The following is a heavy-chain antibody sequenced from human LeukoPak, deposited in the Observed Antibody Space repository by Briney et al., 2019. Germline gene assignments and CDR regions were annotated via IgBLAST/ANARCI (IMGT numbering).Heavy chain of an antibody. CDR3: TKGGSYAPLDY. V-gene: IGHV3-23*01. D-gene: IGHD1-26*01. J-gene: IGHJ4*02. CDR2: ISASGGDT. CDR1: GFTFSNSA. Sequence: GGSLRLSCAASGFTFSNSAMTWVRQTPGEGLEWVSAISASGGDTVYTDSMKGRFAISRDNSRDTLWLQMNSLRAEDTAIYYCTKGGSYAPLDYWGQGTLVTVSS.